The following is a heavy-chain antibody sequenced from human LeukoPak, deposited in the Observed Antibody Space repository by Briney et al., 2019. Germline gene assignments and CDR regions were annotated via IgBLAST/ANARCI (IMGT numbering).Heavy chain of an antibody. CDR1: LGSINNYY. D-gene: IGHD2-2*01. CDR3: ASFPGDCSSTSCARVAFDI. V-gene: IGHV4-39*01. CDR2: IYYTGST. Sequence: PSETLSLTCTVSLGSINNYYLGWIRQPPGKGLEWIGSIYYTGSTYYNPSLKSRVTISVDTSKNQLSLKLSSVTAADTAVYYCASFPGDCSSTSCARVAFDIWGQGTMVTVSS. J-gene: IGHJ3*02.